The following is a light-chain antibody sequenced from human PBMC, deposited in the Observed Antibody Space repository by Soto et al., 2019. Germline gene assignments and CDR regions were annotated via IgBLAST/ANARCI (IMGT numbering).Light chain of an antibody. CDR2: DVS. J-gene: IGLJ1*01. V-gene: IGLV2-11*01. CDR1: SSDVGGYNY. Sequence: QSALTQPRSVSGSPGQSVTISCTGTSSDVGGYNYVSWYQQHPGKAPKVMIYDVSERPSGVPARFSGSKSGNTASLTISGLQAEDDADYYCCSYAGSPRYVLGTGTKVTVL. CDR3: CSYAGSPRYV.